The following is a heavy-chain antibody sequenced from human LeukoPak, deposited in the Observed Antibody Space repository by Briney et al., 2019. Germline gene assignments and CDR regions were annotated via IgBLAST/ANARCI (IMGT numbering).Heavy chain of an antibody. CDR3: ARVYSSSWYELDP. J-gene: IGHJ5*02. Sequence: SETLSLTCAVYGGSFSGYYWSWIRQPPGKGLEWIGEINHSGSTNYNPSLKSRVTISVDTSKNQFSLKLSSVTAADTAVYYCARVYSSSWYELDPWGQGTLVTVSS. CDR1: GGSFSGYY. D-gene: IGHD6-13*01. V-gene: IGHV4-34*01. CDR2: INHSGST.